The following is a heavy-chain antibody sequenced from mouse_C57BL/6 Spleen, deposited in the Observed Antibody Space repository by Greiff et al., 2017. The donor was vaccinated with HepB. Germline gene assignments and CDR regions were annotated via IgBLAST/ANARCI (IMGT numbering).Heavy chain of an antibody. CDR1: GFTFSSYA. D-gene: IGHD2-5*01. CDR3: TRGESIVNWYFDV. CDR2: ISSGGDYI. Sequence: EVKLMESGEGLVKPGGSLKLSCAASGFTFSSYAMSWVRQTPEKRLEWVAYISSGGDYIYYADTVKGRFTISRDNARNTLYLQMSSLKSEDTAMYYCTRGESIVNWYFDVWGTGTTVTVSS. J-gene: IGHJ1*03. V-gene: IGHV5-9-1*02.